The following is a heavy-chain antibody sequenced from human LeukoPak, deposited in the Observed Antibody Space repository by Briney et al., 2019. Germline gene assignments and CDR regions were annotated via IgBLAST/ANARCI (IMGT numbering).Heavy chain of an antibody. CDR2: INHNGNVN. D-gene: IGHD2-15*01. CDR3: ARGGGWDV. J-gene: IGHJ6*02. CDR1: GFTFSSYW. V-gene: IGHV3-7*03. Sequence: GGSLRLSCAASGFTFSSYWMNWARQAPGKGLEWVASINHNGNVNYYVDSVKGRFTISRDNAKNSLYLQMSNLRAEDTAVYFCARGGGWDVGGQGPRSPSP.